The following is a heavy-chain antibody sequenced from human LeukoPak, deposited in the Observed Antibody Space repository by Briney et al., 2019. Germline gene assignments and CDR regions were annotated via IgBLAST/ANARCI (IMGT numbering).Heavy chain of an antibody. Sequence: GASVKVSCKASGYTFTDYYIHWVRQAPGQGLEWMGWINPNSGGTNFAQKFQGRVTVTRDTSISTAYMELSRLGSDDTAVYYCARDASSSIVGATRGQHDYWGQGTLVTVSS. CDR3: ARDASSSIVGATRGQHDY. CDR2: INPNSGGT. J-gene: IGHJ4*02. V-gene: IGHV1-2*02. D-gene: IGHD1-26*01. CDR1: GYTFTDYY.